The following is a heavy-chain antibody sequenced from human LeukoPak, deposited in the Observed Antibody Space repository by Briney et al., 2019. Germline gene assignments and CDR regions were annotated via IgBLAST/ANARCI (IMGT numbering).Heavy chain of an antibody. CDR1: GFTFSTYA. D-gene: IGHD3-22*01. CDR2: ISGSGSIT. J-gene: IGHJ4*02. Sequence: PGGSLRLSCEAYGFTFSTYAMSWVRQAPGKGLEWVSGISGSGSITYYADSVKGRFTISRDNSKNTLSLEMSSLRAEDTAVYYCAKQTRYDSPAGGRGFDYWGQGTLVTVSS. V-gene: IGHV3-23*01. CDR3: AKQTRYDSPAGGRGFDY.